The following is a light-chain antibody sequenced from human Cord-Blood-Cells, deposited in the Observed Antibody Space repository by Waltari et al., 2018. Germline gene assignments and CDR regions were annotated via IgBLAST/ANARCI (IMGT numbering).Light chain of an antibody. CDR3: QQRSNWPLT. J-gene: IGKJ4*01. V-gene: IGKV3-11*01. CDR1: QSVSSY. Sequence: EIVLTQSPATLSLSPGEXAXXSCRASQSVSSYLAWYQQKPGQAPRLLIYDASNRATGIPARFSGSGSGTDFTLTISSLEPEDFAVYYCQQRSNWPLTFGGGTKVEIK. CDR2: DAS.